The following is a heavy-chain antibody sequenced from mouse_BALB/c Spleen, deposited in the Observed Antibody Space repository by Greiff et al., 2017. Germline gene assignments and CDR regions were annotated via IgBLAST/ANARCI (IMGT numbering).Heavy chain of an antibody. Sequence: EVQLQQSGAELVRPGALVKLSCKASGFNTKDYYMHWVKQRPEQGLEWIGWIDPENGNTIYDPKFQGKASITADTSSNTAYLQLSSLTSEDTAVYYCARSGYGSSWPFAYWGQGTLVTVSA. V-gene: IGHV14-1*02. CDR2: IDPENGNT. CDR1: GFNTKDYY. D-gene: IGHD1-1*01. CDR3: ARSGYGSSWPFAY. J-gene: IGHJ3*01.